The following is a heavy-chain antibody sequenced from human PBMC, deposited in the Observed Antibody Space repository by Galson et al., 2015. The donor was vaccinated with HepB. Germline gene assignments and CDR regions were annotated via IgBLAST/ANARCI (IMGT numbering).Heavy chain of an antibody. CDR1: GFTFSDYI. CDR2: ISYDGSHK. J-gene: IGHJ6*02. CDR3: ARGTAENSYYGMDV. Sequence: SLRLSCAASGFTFSDYIMHWVRQAPGTGLEWAAVISYDGSHKDYADSVKGRFTISRDNSRNTLYLQMNSLRAEDTAVYYCARGTAENSYYGMDVWGQGTTVTVSS. V-gene: IGHV3-30*04.